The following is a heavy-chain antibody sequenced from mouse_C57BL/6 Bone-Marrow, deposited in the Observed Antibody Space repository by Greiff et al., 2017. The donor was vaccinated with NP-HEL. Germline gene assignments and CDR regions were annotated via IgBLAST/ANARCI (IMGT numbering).Heavy chain of an antibody. CDR1: GYTFTSYW. J-gene: IGHJ4*01. Sequence: QVQLQQPGAELAKPGASVTLSCKASGYTFTSYWMHWVKQRPGQGLEWIGYINPSSGYTTYNQKFKDKATLTADKSSSTAYMQLSSLTYEDSAVYYCTTGTGAMDYWGQGTSVTVSS. CDR3: TTGTGAMDY. D-gene: IGHD4-1*01. V-gene: IGHV1-7*01. CDR2: INPSSGYT.